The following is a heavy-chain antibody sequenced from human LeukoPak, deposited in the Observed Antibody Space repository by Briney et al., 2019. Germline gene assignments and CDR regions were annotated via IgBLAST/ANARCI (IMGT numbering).Heavy chain of an antibody. CDR2: IYYSGST. CDR1: GGSISSYY. D-gene: IGHD6-19*01. J-gene: IGHJ4*02. Sequence: SETLSLTCTVSGGSISSYYWSWIRQPPGKGLDWIGYIYYSGSTNYNPSLKSRVTISVDTSKNQFSLKLSSVTAADTAVYYCARFGRAVAGRFDYWGQGTLVTVSS. V-gene: IGHV4-59*01. CDR3: ARFGRAVAGRFDY.